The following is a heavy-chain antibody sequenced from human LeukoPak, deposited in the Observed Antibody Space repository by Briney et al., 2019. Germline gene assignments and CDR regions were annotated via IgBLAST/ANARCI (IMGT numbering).Heavy chain of an antibody. CDR2: IWFDGSNK. D-gene: IGHD3-22*01. V-gene: IGHV3-33*01. Sequence: PGGSLRLSCAASGFTFSSYGMHWVRQAPGKGLEWVAVIWFDGSNKYYADSVKGRFTISKDNSKNTLYLQMNSLRAEDTAVYYCARAYDSSGYYLTSSMDVWGQGTTVTVSS. J-gene: IGHJ6*02. CDR1: GFTFSSYG. CDR3: ARAYDSSGYYLTSSMDV.